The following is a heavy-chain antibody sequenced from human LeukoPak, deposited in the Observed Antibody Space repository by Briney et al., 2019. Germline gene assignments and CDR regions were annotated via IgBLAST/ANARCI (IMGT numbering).Heavy chain of an antibody. Sequence: GGSLRLSCAASGFTFSSYGMHWVRQAPGKGLEWVAVISYDGSNKYYADSVKGRFTISRDNSKNTLHLQMGSLRDEDTAMYYCAKDGGRTFYGSGSYRRYFDLWGRGTLVTVSS. CDR2: ISYDGSNK. D-gene: IGHD3-10*01. CDR3: AKDGGRTFYGSGSYRRYFDL. CDR1: GFTFSSYG. J-gene: IGHJ2*01. V-gene: IGHV3-30*18.